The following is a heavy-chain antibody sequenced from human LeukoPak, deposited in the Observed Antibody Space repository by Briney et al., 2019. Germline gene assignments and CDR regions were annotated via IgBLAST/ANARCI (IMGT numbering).Heavy chain of an antibody. CDR2: MNPNGDNT. CDR3: TTDRVWWFDP. Sequence: ASVKVSCKASGYTFTSYDINWVRQATGQGLEWMGWMNPNGDNTGYAQKFQGRVTMTRNTSISTAYMELSSLRSEDTAVYYCTTDRVWWFDPWGQGTLVTVSS. J-gene: IGHJ5*02. D-gene: IGHD3-16*01. V-gene: IGHV1-8*01. CDR1: GYTFTSYD.